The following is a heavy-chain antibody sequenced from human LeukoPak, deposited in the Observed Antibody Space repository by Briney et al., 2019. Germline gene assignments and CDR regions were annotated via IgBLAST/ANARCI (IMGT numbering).Heavy chain of an antibody. CDR2: IYSGGST. D-gene: IGHD3-22*01. CDR1: GFXVSSNY. Sequence: GGSLRLSCAASGFXVSSNYMSWVRQAPGKGLEWVSIIYSGGSTYYADSVKDRFTISTDNSKNTLYLQMNSLRAEDTAMYYCARGYFDSSGEFDYWGQGTLVTVSS. CDR3: ARGYFDSSGEFDY. J-gene: IGHJ4*02. V-gene: IGHV3-66*01.